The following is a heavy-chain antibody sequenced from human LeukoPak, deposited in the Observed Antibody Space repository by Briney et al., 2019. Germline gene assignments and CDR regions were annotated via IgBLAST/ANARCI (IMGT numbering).Heavy chain of an antibody. CDR1: GYSNSSGYY. Sequence: NPSETLSLTCAVSGYSNSSGYYWGWIRQPPGKGLEWIGSIYHSGSTYYNPSLKSRVTISVDTSRNHFSLKLSSVTAADTAVYYCARASRYRYTRGNDYWGQGTLVTVSS. CDR3: ARASRYRYTRGNDY. J-gene: IGHJ4*02. D-gene: IGHD5-18*01. V-gene: IGHV4-38-2*01. CDR2: IYHSGST.